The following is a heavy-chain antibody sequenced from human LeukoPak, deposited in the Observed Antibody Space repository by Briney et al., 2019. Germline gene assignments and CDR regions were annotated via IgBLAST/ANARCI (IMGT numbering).Heavy chain of an antibody. CDR3: ARDLGSGRNWFDP. CDR1: GFTFSNYG. Sequence: GGSLRLSCAASGFTFSNYGMHWVRQAPGKGLEWVAVIWYDGSNKYYADSMKGRFSISRDNSKNTLYLQMNSLRAEDTAVYYCARDLGSGRNWFDPWGQGTLVTVSS. V-gene: IGHV3-33*01. J-gene: IGHJ5*02. D-gene: IGHD6-19*01. CDR2: IWYDGSNK.